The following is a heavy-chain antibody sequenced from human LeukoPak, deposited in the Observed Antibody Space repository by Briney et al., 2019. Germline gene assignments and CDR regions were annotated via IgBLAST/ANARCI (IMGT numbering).Heavy chain of an antibody. Sequence: PSETLSLTCTLSGASISRDYWNWIREPPGKALEWIGYIYNGGSTTYSPSLNSRVTISLDTSNNQVSLRLSSVTAADSAVYYCAKGGTYGGGADYWGQGTLVTVSS. J-gene: IGHJ4*02. D-gene: IGHD1-26*01. CDR1: GASISRDY. V-gene: IGHV4-59*01. CDR3: AKGGTYGGGADY. CDR2: IYNGGST.